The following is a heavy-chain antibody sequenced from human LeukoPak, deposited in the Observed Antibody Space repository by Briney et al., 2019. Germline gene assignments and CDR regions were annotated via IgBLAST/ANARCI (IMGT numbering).Heavy chain of an antibody. D-gene: IGHD3-10*01. Sequence: GRSLRLSCAASGFTFSSYGMHWVRQAPGKGLEWVAVISYDGSNKYYANSVKGRFTISRDNSKNTLYLQMNSLRAEDTAVYYCAKGTYYYGSTESTGSWYFDLWGRGTLVTVSS. CDR1: GFTFSSYG. CDR3: AKGTYYYGSTESTGSWYFDL. CDR2: ISYDGSNK. V-gene: IGHV3-30*18. J-gene: IGHJ2*01.